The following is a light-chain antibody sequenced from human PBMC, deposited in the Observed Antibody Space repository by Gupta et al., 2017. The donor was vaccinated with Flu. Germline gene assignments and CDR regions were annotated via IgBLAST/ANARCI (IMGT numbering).Light chain of an antibody. CDR2: EVT. Sequence: QSALTQPPSVSGSPGQSVNISCTGTSSDIGNYNRVSWYQQSPDTAPKLMIYEVTKRPSGVPDRFSGSKSDNTASLTISGGQAEDEADYYCSSYTSSSTYVFGTGTKVTVL. V-gene: IGLV2-18*02. J-gene: IGLJ1*01. CDR3: SSYTSSSTYV. CDR1: SSDIGNYNR.